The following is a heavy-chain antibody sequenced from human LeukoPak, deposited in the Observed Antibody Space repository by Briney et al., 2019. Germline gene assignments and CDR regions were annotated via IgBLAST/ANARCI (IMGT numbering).Heavy chain of an antibody. CDR1: GYTFSSSA. CDR2: ISGSGDRT. CDR3: ARTQTEYSYGHPYCFDY. Sequence: GGSLRLSCAASGYTFSSSAMSWVRQAPGKGLEWVSTISGSGDRTYYADSVKGRFTISRDNSKNTLYLQMNSLRAEDTAVYYCARTQTEYSYGHPYCFDYWGQGTLVTVSS. J-gene: IGHJ4*02. D-gene: IGHD5-18*01. V-gene: IGHV3-23*01.